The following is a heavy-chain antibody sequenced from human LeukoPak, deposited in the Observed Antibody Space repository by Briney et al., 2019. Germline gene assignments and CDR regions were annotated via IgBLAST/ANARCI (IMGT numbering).Heavy chain of an antibody. J-gene: IGHJ6*02. V-gene: IGHV1-2*02. CDR3: ASVSTLPAAMMVAYGMDV. Sequence: ASVKVSCKASGYTFTGYYMHWVRQAPGQGLEWMGWINPNSGGTNYAQKFQGRVTMTRDTSISTAYMELSRLRSDDTAVYYCASVSTLPAAMMVAYGMDVWGQGTTVTVSS. D-gene: IGHD2-2*01. CDR1: GYTFTGYY. CDR2: INPNSGGT.